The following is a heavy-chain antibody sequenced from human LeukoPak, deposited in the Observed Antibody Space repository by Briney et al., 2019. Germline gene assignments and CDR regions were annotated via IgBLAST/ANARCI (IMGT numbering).Heavy chain of an antibody. V-gene: IGHV4-59*12. CDR1: GGSISSYY. D-gene: IGHD3-22*01. CDR2: IYYSGST. J-gene: IGHJ4*02. CDR3: ARDSASSGLN. Sequence: SETLSLTCTVAGGSISSYYWSWIRQPPGKGLEWIGYIYYSGSTNYNPSLKSRVTISVDTSKNQFSLKLSSVTAADTAVYYCARDSASSGLNWGQGTLVTVSS.